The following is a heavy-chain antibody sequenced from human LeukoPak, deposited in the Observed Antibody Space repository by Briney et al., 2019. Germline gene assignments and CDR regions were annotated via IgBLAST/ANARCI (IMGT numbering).Heavy chain of an antibody. J-gene: IGHJ4*02. V-gene: IGHV4-30-4*01. CDR3: AREAEYCTNGVCYKGFDY. Sequence: PSQTLSLTCTVSGGSISSGDYYWSWIRQPPGTGLEWIGYIYYSGSTYYNPSLKSRVTISVDTSKNQFSLKLSSVTAADTAVYYCAREAEYCTNGVCYKGFDYWGQGTLVTVSS. CDR2: IYYSGST. D-gene: IGHD2-8*01. CDR1: GGSISSGDYY.